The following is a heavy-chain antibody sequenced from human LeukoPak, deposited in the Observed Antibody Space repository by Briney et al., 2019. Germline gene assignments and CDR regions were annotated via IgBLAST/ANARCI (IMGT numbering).Heavy chain of an antibody. CDR3: ARVGFSSGWHFDY. V-gene: IGHV4-59*01. CDR1: GGSISSYY. CDR2: IYYGGTT. D-gene: IGHD6-19*01. Sequence: SETLSLTCTVSGGSISSYYWSWIRQPPGKGLEWIGYIYYGGTTSYNPSLKSRVTISVDTSRKQFSLKLTSVTAADTAVYYCARVGFSSGWHFDYWGQGALVTVSS. J-gene: IGHJ4*02.